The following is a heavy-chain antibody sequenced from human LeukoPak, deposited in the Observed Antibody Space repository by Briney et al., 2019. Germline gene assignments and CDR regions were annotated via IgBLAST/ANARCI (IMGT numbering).Heavy chain of an antibody. J-gene: IGHJ4*02. CDR1: GYTFTSYG. Sequence: ASVKVSCKASGYTFTSYGISWVRQAPGQGLEWMGWISAYNGNTNYAQKLQGRVTMTTDTSTSTAYMELRSLRSDDTAVYYCARRGHDYDILTGPNYFDYWGQGTLVTVSS. CDR3: ARRGHDYDILTGPNYFDY. CDR2: ISAYNGNT. D-gene: IGHD3-9*01. V-gene: IGHV1-18*01.